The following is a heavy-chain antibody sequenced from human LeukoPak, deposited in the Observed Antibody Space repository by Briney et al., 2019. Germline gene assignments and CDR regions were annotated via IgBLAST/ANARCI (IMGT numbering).Heavy chain of an antibody. CDR3: TTPGGSGQGYFDY. CDR1: GFAFANAW. CDR2: IKSKTDGGTI. V-gene: IGHV3-15*01. J-gene: IGHJ4*02. D-gene: IGHD3-16*01. Sequence: GGSLRLSCAASGFAFANAWMTWVRQAPGKGLEWLGRIKSKTDGGTIDYAAPVGGRFTISRDDSKNTLYLQMNSLKTEDTAVYYRTTPGGSGQGYFDYWGQGTLVTVSS.